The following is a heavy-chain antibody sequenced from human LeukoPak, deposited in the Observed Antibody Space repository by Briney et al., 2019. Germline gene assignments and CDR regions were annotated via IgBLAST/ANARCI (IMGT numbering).Heavy chain of an antibody. V-gene: IGHV3-30*18. D-gene: IGHD5-18*01. Sequence: GGSLRLSCAASGFTFSDYAMHWVRQAPGKGLKWVALISSDGSEIYFADSVKGRFTVSRDNSKNRLYPQMNSLRAEDTAIYYCAKGFGYTFGNAFDIWGQGTMVTISS. J-gene: IGHJ3*02. CDR1: GFTFSDYA. CDR2: ISSDGSEI. CDR3: AKGFGYTFGNAFDI.